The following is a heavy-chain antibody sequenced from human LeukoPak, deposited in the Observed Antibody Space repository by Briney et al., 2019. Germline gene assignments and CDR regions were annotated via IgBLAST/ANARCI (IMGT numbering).Heavy chain of an antibody. D-gene: IGHD3-10*01. J-gene: IGHJ3*02. CDR3: AKERVRGVIVDAFEI. V-gene: IGHV3-30*04. CDR2: MSYDGNNR. Sequence: GGSLRLSCAASGFTFSSYAMHWVRQAPGKGLEWVAVMSYDGNNRYYTDSVKGRFTISRDNSKNTVYLQMNSLRAEDTAVYYCAKERVRGVIVDAFEIWGEGGMGTASS. CDR1: GFTFSSYA.